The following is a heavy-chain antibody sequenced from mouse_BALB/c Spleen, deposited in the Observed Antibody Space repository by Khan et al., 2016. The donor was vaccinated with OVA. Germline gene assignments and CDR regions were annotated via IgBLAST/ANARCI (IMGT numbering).Heavy chain of an antibody. V-gene: IGHV2-9*02. D-gene: IGHD2-1*01. J-gene: IGHJ2*01. CDR1: GFSLTSYG. Sequence: QMQLEESGPGLVAPSQSLSITCTVSGFSLTSYGVHWVRQPPGKGLEWLGTIWAGGSTNYNSALMSRLSIIKDNSKSQVFLKMNSLQTDDTAIYYCAREVYYGNLYYFDDWGQGTALTVSS. CDR3: AREVYYGNLYYFDD. CDR2: IWAGGST.